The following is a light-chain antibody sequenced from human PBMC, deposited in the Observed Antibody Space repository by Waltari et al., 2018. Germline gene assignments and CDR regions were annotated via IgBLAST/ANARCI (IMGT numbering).Light chain of an antibody. V-gene: IGKV1-39*01. J-gene: IGKJ1*01. CDR3: QQSYSTPWT. Sequence: DIQMTQSPSSLSASVGDRVTITCRASQSISSYLNWYQQKPGKAPKRLIYVASSLESGVPSRCSGSGSGTDFTLTISSLQPEDFATYYCQQSYSTPWTFGQGTKVEIK. CDR1: QSISSY. CDR2: VAS.